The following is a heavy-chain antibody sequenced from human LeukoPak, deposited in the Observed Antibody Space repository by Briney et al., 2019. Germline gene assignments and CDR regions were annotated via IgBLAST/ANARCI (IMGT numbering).Heavy chain of an antibody. D-gene: IGHD1-1*01. Sequence: SETLSLTCTVSGGSISSYYWSWIRQPPGKGLEWIGNIYKSGSTNYNPSLKSRVTMSVDTSKNQFSLRLNSATAADTAVYYCARLSTGPYGLGAFDIWGQGTMVTVSS. V-gene: IGHV4-59*08. CDR3: ARLSTGPYGLGAFDI. J-gene: IGHJ3*02. CDR1: GGSISSYY. CDR2: IYKSGST.